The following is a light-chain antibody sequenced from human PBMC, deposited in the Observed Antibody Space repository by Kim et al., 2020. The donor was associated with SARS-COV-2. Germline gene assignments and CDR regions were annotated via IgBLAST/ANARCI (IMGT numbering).Light chain of an antibody. CDR1: SSNIGAEYD. CDR3: QSYDTSLSGYV. J-gene: IGLJ1*01. Sequence: QRVTIYCTGSSSNIGAEYDVHWYQQRPGTAPKLLIYGNTNRSSGVPDRLAGSKSGTSASLAITGLQAEDEADYYCQSYDTSLSGYVFGTGTKVTVL. V-gene: IGLV1-40*01. CDR2: GNT.